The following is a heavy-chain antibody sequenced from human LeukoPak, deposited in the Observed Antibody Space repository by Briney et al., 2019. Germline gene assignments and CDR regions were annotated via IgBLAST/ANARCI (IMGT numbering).Heavy chain of an antibody. J-gene: IGHJ4*02. CDR1: GFTFSSYA. V-gene: IGHV3-23*01. CDR3: AFCRAGSAACSFDY. CDR2: ISGSGGST. Sequence: GGSLRLSCAASGFTFSSYAMSWVRQAPGKGLEWVSTISGSGGSTYYADSVKGRFTISRDNSKNTLYLQMNSLRAEDTAVYYCAFCRAGSAACSFDYWGQGTLVTVSS. D-gene: IGHD3-10*01.